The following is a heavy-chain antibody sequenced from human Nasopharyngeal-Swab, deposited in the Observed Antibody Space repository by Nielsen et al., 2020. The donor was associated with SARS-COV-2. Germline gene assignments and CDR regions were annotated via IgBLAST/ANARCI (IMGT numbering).Heavy chain of an antibody. CDR1: GYTFTSYA. CDR2: INTNTGNP. Sequence: GSVKVSCKASGYTFTSYAMNWVRQAPGQGLEWMGWINTNTGNPTYAQGFTGRFVFSLDTSVSTAYLQISSLKAEDTAVYYCARDHPTQPGDTAMDNSDYWGQGTLVTVSS. D-gene: IGHD5-18*01. J-gene: IGHJ4*02. V-gene: IGHV7-4-1*02. CDR3: ARDHPTQPGDTAMDNSDY.